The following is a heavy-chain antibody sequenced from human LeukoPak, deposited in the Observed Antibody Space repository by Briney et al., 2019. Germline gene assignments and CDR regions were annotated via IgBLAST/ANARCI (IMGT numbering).Heavy chain of an antibody. D-gene: IGHD3-3*01. CDR3: AKDGSSVWDYWSGFDGPDYYFFFYMDV. CDR1: GFTFSTYA. CDR2: ISGSDGNA. Sequence: GGSLRLSCAASGFTFSTYAMSGVRQAPGKGLEWVSAISGSDGNAYYADSRFTISRDNSKNTLYLQVNSLRAEDTATYYCAKDGSSVWDYWSGFDGPDYYFFFYMDVWGKGTAVTVSS. V-gene: IGHV3-23*01. J-gene: IGHJ6*03.